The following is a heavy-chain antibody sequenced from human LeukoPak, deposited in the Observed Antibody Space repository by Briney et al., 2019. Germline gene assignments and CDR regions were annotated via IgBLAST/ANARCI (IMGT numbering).Heavy chain of an antibody. Sequence: GGSLRLSCAASGFTFDDYGMSWVRQAPGKGLEWVSAISGSGGSTYYADSVKGRFTISRDNSKNTLYLQMNSLRAEDTAVYYCAKDGYYDFWSGYPPRNWFDPWGQGTLVTVSS. V-gene: IGHV3-23*01. J-gene: IGHJ5*02. D-gene: IGHD3-3*01. CDR1: GFTFDDYG. CDR3: AKDGYYDFWSGYPPRNWFDP. CDR2: ISGSGGST.